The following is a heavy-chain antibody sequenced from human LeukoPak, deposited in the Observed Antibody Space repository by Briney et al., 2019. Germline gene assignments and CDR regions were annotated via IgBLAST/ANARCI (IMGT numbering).Heavy chain of an antibody. Sequence: GGSLRLSCAASGFTFSTYAMTWVRQAPGKGLEWVSTIINSGGSTYYVDSVKGRFTISRDNAKNTLYLQMNSLGAEDTAIYYCAILTGIAAAAWGQGTLVTVSS. CDR3: AILTGIAAAA. V-gene: IGHV3-23*01. D-gene: IGHD6-13*01. CDR2: IINSGGST. CDR1: GFTFSTYA. J-gene: IGHJ5*02.